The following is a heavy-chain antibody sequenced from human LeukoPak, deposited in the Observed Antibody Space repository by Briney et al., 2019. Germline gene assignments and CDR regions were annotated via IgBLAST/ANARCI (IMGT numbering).Heavy chain of an antibody. J-gene: IGHJ6*02. CDR1: GGSVSSGSYY. D-gene: IGHD3-3*01. CDR3: AREGPSFWSGPDYGMDV. Sequence: SETLSLTCTVSGGSVSSGSYYWSWIRQPPGTGLEWIGYIYYSGSTNYNPSLKSRVTISVDTSKNQFSLKLSSVTAADTAVYYCAREGPSFWSGPDYGMDVWGQGTTVTVSS. CDR2: IYYSGST. V-gene: IGHV4-61*01.